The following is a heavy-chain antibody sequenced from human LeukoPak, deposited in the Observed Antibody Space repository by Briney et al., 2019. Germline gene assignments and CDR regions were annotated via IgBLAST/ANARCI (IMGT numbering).Heavy chain of an antibody. D-gene: IGHD6-19*01. J-gene: IGHJ4*01. Sequence: PSETLSLTCTVSGGSISSSSYYWGWIRQPPGKGLEWIGSIYYSGSTYYNPSLKSRVTISVDTSKNQFSLKLSSVTAADTAVYYCARRKRGSGGPFDSWGHGTLVTVSS. CDR2: IYYSGST. CDR3: ARRKRGSGGPFDS. CDR1: GGSISSSSYY. V-gene: IGHV4-39*01.